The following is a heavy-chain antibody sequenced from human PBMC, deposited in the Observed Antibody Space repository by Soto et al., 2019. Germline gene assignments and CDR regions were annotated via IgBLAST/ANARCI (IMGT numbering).Heavy chain of an antibody. D-gene: IGHD1-26*01. Sequence: QVQLVESGGGVVQPGRSLRLSCAASGFTFSSSGMHWVRQAPGKGLEWVAVISYDGSNQYADSVKGRFTISRDNSKNTLYLQMNSLRVEDTAVYYCAKDPGWELLLNHYDCRGQGTLVTVSS. J-gene: IGHJ4*02. CDR2: ISYDGSNQ. CDR1: GFTFSSSG. CDR3: AKDPGWELLLNHYDC. V-gene: IGHV3-30*18.